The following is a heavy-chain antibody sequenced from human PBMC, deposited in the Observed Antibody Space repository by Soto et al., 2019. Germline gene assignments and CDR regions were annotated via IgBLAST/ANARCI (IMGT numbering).Heavy chain of an antibody. Sequence: GGSLRLSCAASVFTFSSYWMSWVRQAPGKGLEWVANIKQDGSEKNYVDSVKGRFTISRDNAKNSLYLQMNSLRAEDTAVYFCARDLCSTTSCFFDFWGQGTLVTVSS. J-gene: IGHJ4*02. CDR3: ARDLCSTTSCFFDF. D-gene: IGHD2-2*01. CDR1: VFTFSSYW. CDR2: IKQDGSEK. V-gene: IGHV3-7*01.